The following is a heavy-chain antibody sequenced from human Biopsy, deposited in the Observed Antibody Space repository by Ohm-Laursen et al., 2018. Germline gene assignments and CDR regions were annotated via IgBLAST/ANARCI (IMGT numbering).Heavy chain of an antibody. Sequence: SLRLSCAASGFTFSSYGMSWVRQAPGKGLERVSIIYLDGNTYYTDSVKGRFTISRDNSKNALYLQMNSLRPADTAKYYCVRGRAYWGQGTLVTVSS. J-gene: IGHJ4*02. CDR3: VRGRAY. CDR1: GFTFSSYG. V-gene: IGHV3-23*03. CDR2: IYLDGNT.